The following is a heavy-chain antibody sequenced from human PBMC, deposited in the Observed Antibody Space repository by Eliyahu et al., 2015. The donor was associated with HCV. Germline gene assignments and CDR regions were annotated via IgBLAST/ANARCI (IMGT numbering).Heavy chain of an antibody. V-gene: IGHV1-69*02. D-gene: IGHD1-26*01. Sequence: QAHPVQSGAEVKKPGYSVRVSCKASGGTFSKYAISWVRXAPGQGLEWLGKIIPFLNKANYAQKFQGRLTISGDKSTGTYYMDLTSLKSDDTAIYYCAPTFDFWGQGTLVTVSS. CDR3: APTFDF. CDR2: IIPFLNKA. J-gene: IGHJ5*01. CDR1: GGTFSKYA.